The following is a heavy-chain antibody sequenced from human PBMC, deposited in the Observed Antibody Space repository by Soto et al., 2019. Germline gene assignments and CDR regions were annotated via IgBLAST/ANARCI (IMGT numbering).Heavy chain of an antibody. CDR2: INHSGST. Sequence: SETLSLTCAVYGGSFSGYYWSWIRQPPGKGLDWIGEINHSGSTNYNPSLKSRVTISVDTSKNQFSLKLSSVTAADTAVYYCARVLSYYYYGMDVWGQGTTVTVSS. V-gene: IGHV4-34*01. CDR3: ARVLSYYYYGMDV. D-gene: IGHD2-15*01. J-gene: IGHJ6*02. CDR1: GGSFSGYY.